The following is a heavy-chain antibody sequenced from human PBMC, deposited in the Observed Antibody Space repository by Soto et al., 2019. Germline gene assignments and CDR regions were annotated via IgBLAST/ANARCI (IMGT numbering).Heavy chain of an antibody. Sequence: QVQLVQSGAEVKKPGSSVKVSCKASGGTFSSYAISWVRQAPGQGLEWMGGIIPIFGTANYAQKFQGRVTITADDATSKAYMELSSLRSEDTAVYYCATGGYDILTGYPAYWGQGTLVTVSS. D-gene: IGHD3-9*01. CDR2: IIPIFGTA. CDR3: ATGGYDILTGYPAY. CDR1: GGTFSSYA. J-gene: IGHJ4*02. V-gene: IGHV1-69*12.